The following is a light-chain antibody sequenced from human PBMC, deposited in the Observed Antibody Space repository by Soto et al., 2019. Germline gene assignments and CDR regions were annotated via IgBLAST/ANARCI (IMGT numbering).Light chain of an antibody. CDR1: QSVSSSY. CDR3: QQYDSYSWT. Sequence: ETVLTQYPGTLSLSPGERATLSCRASQSVSSSYLAWYQQKPGQAPRLLIYGASSRATGIPDRFSGSGSGTEFTLTIGILQPDDFASYYCQQYDSYSWTFGQGTKVDI. V-gene: IGKV3-20*01. J-gene: IGKJ1*01. CDR2: GAS.